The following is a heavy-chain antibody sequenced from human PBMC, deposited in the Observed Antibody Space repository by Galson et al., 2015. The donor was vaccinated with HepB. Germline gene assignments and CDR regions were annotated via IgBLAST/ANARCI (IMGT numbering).Heavy chain of an antibody. V-gene: IGHV3-33*01. CDR3: ARDLIAARPGWFDP. J-gene: IGHJ5*02. D-gene: IGHD6-6*01. CDR1: GFPFSDYG. Sequence: SLRLSCAASGFPFSDYGMHWVRQAPGKGLEWVAIIYYDGSNKYYADSVKGRFTISRDNSKNTLYLQMSSLRADDTAVYYCARDLIAARPGWFDPWGQGTLVTVSS. CDR2: IYYDGSNK.